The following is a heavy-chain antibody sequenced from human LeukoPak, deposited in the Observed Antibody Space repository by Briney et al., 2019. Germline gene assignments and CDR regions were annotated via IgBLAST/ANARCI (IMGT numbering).Heavy chain of an antibody. CDR3: VRAHCSTTSCHFDY. J-gene: IGHJ4*02. D-gene: IGHD2-2*01. CDR2: INGDGSTT. Sequence: GGSLRLSCAASGFTFNSYWMHWVRQAPGKGLVWFSRINGDGSTTSYADSVKGRFTISRDNAKNTLYLQMNSLRAEDTAVYSCVRAHCSTTSCHFDYWGQGTLVTVSS. CDR1: GFTFNSYW. V-gene: IGHV3-74*01.